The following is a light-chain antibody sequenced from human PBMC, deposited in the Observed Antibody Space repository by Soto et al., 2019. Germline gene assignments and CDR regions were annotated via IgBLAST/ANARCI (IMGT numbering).Light chain of an antibody. CDR3: QQYSSSPPEFT. Sequence: EIVLTQSPGTLSLSPGERATLSCRASQSISSSYLAWYQQRPGQAPRLLIFGASYRATGIPDRFSGSESGTDFTLTISRLEPEDFAVYSCQQYSSSPPEFTFGPGTKVDSK. CDR2: GAS. V-gene: IGKV3-20*01. CDR1: QSISSSY. J-gene: IGKJ3*01.